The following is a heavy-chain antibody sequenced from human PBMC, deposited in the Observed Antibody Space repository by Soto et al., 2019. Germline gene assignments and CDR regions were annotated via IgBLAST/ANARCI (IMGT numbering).Heavy chain of an antibody. CDR2: IIPIFGTA. CDR1: GGTFSSYA. D-gene: IGHD3-16*01. Sequence: SVKVSCKASGGTFSSYAISWVRQAPGQGLEWMGGIIPIFGTANYAQKFQGRVTITADESTSTAYMELSSLRSEDTAVYYCAREFPYYESSDSYFGYWGQGALVTVSS. V-gene: IGHV1-69*13. J-gene: IGHJ4*02. CDR3: AREFPYYESSDSYFGY.